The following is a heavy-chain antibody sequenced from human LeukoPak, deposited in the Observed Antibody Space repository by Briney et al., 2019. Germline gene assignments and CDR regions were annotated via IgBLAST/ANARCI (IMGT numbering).Heavy chain of an antibody. V-gene: IGHV4-39*07. J-gene: IGHJ4*02. CDR1: GGSISSSYCY. CDR3: ARNAGYSDLNF. D-gene: IGHD3-22*01. Sequence: SETLSLTRTVSGGSISSSYCYWGWIRQPPGKGLEWIANIYYSGSTYYNPSLKSRVTMSVDASKNQFSLKLNSVTAADTAIYYCARNAGYSDLNFWGQGVLVTVSS. CDR2: IYYSGST.